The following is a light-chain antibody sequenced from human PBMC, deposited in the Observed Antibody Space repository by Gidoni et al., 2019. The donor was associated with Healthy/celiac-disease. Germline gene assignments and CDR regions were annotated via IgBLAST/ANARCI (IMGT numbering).Light chain of an antibody. CDR1: SSDVGGYNY. V-gene: IGLV2-14*01. CDR2: DVS. Sequence: QSALTQPASVSGSPGQSITISCPGTSSDVGGYNYVSWYQQHPGKAPKLMIYDVSNRPPGVSNRFSGSKSGNTASLTISGLQAEDEADYYCSSYTSSSTSVFGTGTKVTVL. CDR3: SSYTSSSTSV. J-gene: IGLJ1*01.